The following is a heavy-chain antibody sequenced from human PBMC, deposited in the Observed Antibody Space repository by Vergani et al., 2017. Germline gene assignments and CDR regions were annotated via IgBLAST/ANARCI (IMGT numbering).Heavy chain of an antibody. CDR2: ILDDGNKK. CDR1: GFPFSDYG. J-gene: IGHJ6*03. D-gene: IGHD4-11*01. CDR3: ARDFLTRVTTLHSYYMGV. V-gene: IGHV3-30*03. Sequence: QVQLVESGGGEVQPGRSLRLSCSAAGFPFSDYGVHWVRQAPGKGLEWVSVILDDGNKKNYADSVKGRFTISRDNSKNTLYLERNSLRAEDTAVYYCARDFLTRVTTLHSYYMGVWCKGTTVTFSS.